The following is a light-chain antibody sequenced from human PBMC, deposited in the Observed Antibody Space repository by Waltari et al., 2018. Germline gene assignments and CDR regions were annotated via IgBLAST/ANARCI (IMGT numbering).Light chain of an antibody. CDR2: GAS. Sequence: EVVLTQSPGPLSLSPGERATLSCRASQSVSRSRIAWYLQRPGQAPRLLIYGASGRATGIPARFSGSGSGTDFSLTISRVEPEDFAVYYCQQFGSSVMYTFGQGTKLEIK. CDR1: QSVSRSR. V-gene: IGKV3-20*01. J-gene: IGKJ2*01. CDR3: QQFGSSVMYT.